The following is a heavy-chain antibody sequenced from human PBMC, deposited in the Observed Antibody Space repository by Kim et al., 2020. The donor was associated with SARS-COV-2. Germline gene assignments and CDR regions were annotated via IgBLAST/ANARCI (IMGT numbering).Heavy chain of an antibody. CDR3: VRVVRGFGGVIVNYYYYYGMDV. D-gene: IGHD3-16*02. CDR2: INHSGST. V-gene: IGHV4-34*01. Sequence: SETLSLTCAVYGGSFSGYYWSWIRQPPGKGLEWIGEINHSGSTNYNPSLKSRVTISVDTSKNQFSLKLSSVTAADTAVYYCVRVVRGFGGVIVNYYYYYGMDVWGQGTTVTVSS. CDR1: GGSFSGYY. J-gene: IGHJ6*02.